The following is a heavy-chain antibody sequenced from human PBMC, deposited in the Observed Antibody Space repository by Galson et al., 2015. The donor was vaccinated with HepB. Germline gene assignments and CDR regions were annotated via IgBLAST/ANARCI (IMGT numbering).Heavy chain of an antibody. CDR2: INHSGST. J-gene: IGHJ6*03. V-gene: IGHV4-34*01. CDR1: GGSFSGYY. D-gene: IGHD2-2*01. Sequence: SETLSLTCAVYGGSFSGYYWSWIRQPPGKGLEWIGEINHSGSTNYNPSLKSRVTISVDTSKNQFSLKLSSVTAADTAVYYCARSQGYQPYYYYYYMDVWGKGTTVTVSS. CDR3: ARSQGYQPYYYYYYMDV.